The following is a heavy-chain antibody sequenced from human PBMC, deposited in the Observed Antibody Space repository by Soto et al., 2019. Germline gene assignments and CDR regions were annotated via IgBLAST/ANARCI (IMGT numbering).Heavy chain of an antibody. Sequence: KGLEWMGIIYPGDSDTRYSPSFQGQVTISADKSISTAYLQWSSLKASDTAMFYCASQEMATKNVAVFDIWGKGTMVTGSS. J-gene: IGHJ3*02. V-gene: IGHV5-51*01. D-gene: IGHD5-12*01. CDR2: IYPGDSDT. CDR3: ASQEMATKNVAVFDI.